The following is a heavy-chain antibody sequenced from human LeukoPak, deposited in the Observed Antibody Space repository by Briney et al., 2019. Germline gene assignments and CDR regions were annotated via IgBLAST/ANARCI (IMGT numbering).Heavy chain of an antibody. CDR3: ARGVYGDYVWGSYLYNWFDP. V-gene: IGHV4-61*01. D-gene: IGHD3-16*01. Sequence: SETLSLTCTVSGDSISSSSYYWSWIRQPPGKGLEWVGYIYYTGTTNYNPSLKSRVTISLDTSKNQFSLKLSSVTAADTAVYYCARGVYGDYVWGSYLYNWFDPWGQGTLVTVSS. CDR2: IYYTGTT. CDR1: GDSISSSSYY. J-gene: IGHJ5*02.